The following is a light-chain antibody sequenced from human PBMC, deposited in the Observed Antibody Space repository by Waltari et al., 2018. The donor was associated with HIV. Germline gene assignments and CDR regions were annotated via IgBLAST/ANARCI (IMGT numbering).Light chain of an antibody. V-gene: IGKV1-16*01. Sequence: DIQMTQSPSSLSASVGDSVTITCRASQTVTNKVNWYQQKPGKAPKVLIYDASTLQSGVPSRFRGGGSWTDFTLTISSLQPEDFATYYCQQYNTYPLTFGQGTKVEIK. CDR2: DAS. CDR3: QQYNTYPLT. CDR1: QTVTNK. J-gene: IGKJ1*01.